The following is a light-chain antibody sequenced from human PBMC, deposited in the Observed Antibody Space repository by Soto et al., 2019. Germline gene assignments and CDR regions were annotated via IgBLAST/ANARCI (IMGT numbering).Light chain of an antibody. Sequence: EIVMTQSPAALSISPGERSTLSCMASQSVRSNLAWYHQKPGQAPRLLIYGASTRATGIPARFSGSGSGTEFTLTINSLQSEDFVVYYCQQYDNWPPTFGQGTRLENK. V-gene: IGKV3D-15*01. J-gene: IGKJ5*01. CDR1: QSVRSN. CDR3: QQYDNWPPT. CDR2: GAS.